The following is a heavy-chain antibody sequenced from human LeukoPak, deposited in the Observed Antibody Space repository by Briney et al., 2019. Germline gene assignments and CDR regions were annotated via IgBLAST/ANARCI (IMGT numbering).Heavy chain of an antibody. D-gene: IGHD3-22*01. CDR2: IYTSGST. CDR1: GGSISSYY. CDR3: ARALEGQYYYDSSAYFDC. J-gene: IGHJ4*02. Sequence: PSETLSLTCTVSGGSISSYYWSWIRQPAGKGLEWIGRIYTSGSTNYNPSLKSRVTISVDTSKNQFSLKLSSVTAADTAVYYCARALEGQYYYDSSAYFDCWGQGTLVTVSS. V-gene: IGHV4-4*07.